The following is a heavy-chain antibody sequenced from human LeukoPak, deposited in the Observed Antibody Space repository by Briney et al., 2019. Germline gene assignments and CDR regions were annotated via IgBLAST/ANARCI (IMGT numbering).Heavy chain of an antibody. J-gene: IGHJ3*02. CDR2: IGRGGGAT. V-gene: IGHV3-23*01. Sequence: GGSLRLSCAASGFTFSSYAMSWVRQSPGKGLEWVSVIGRGGGATYYADSVKGRFTISRDNSKNTLYLQMNSLRAEDTAVYYCARGSALAPDAFDIWGQGTMVTVSS. CDR1: GFTFSSYA. CDR3: ARGSALAPDAFDI.